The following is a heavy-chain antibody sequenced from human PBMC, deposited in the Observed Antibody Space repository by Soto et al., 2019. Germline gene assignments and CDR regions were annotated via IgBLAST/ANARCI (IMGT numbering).Heavy chain of an antibody. Sequence: PSETLSLTCTVSGGSISSSSYYCGWIRQPPGKGLEWIGSIYYSGSTYYNPSLKSRVTISVDTSKNQFCLKLSSVTAADTAVYYCARQGYSSVWYNYYYYGMDVMGQGTTVTVSS. CDR1: GGSISSSSYY. CDR3: ARQGYSSVWYNYYYYGMDV. V-gene: IGHV4-39*01. J-gene: IGHJ6*02. D-gene: IGHD6-19*01. CDR2: IYYSGST.